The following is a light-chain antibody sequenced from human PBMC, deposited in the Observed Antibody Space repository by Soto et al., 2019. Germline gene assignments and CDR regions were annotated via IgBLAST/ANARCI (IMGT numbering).Light chain of an antibody. CDR2: EGS. V-gene: IGLV2-23*01. J-gene: IGLJ2*01. CDR3: CSYAGSSTV. CDR1: SSDVGSYNL. Sequence: QSALTQPASVSGSPGQSITISCTGTSSDVGSYNLVSWYQQHPGKAPKLMIYEGSKRPSGVSNRFSGSKSGNTGSLTISGLQAEDEASYYCCSYAGSSTVFGGGTKLTVL.